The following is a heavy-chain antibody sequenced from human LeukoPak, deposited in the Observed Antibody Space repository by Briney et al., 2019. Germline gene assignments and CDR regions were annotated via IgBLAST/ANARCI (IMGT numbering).Heavy chain of an antibody. CDR1: GGSISSSSYY. V-gene: IGHV4-39*07. D-gene: IGHD5-18*01. Sequence: SETLSLTCTVSGGSISSSSYYWGWIRQPPGKGLEWIGSIYYSGSTYYNPSLKSRVTISVDTSKNQFSLKLSSVTAADTAVYYCARGAGYSYGLPSGEFDYWGQGTLVTVSS. CDR3: ARGAGYSYGLPSGEFDY. J-gene: IGHJ4*02. CDR2: IYYSGST.